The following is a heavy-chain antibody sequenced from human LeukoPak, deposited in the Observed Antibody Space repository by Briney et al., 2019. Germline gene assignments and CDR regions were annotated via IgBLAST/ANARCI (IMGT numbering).Heavy chain of an antibody. D-gene: IGHD4-17*01. Sequence: SETLSLTCTVSGGSISIYYWSWIRQPPGKGLEWIGYIYYSGSTNYNPSLKSRVTISVDTSKNQFSLKLSSVTAADTAVYYCARQEFYGDYYFDYWGQGTLVTVSS. CDR2: IYYSGST. J-gene: IGHJ4*02. CDR1: GGSISIYY. CDR3: ARQEFYGDYYFDY. V-gene: IGHV4-59*08.